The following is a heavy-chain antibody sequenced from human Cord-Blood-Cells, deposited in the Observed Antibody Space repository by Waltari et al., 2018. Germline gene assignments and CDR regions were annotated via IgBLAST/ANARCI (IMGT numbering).Heavy chain of an antibody. Sequence: QVQLQESGPGLVKPSETLSLTCTVSGGSISSHYWSWIRQPPGKGLEWIGYSYYSGSTNDNPSLKSRVTISGDTSKNQFTLKLSSVTAADTAVYYCARGTRGYDDYWGQGTLVTVSS. CDR3: ARGTRGYDDY. J-gene: IGHJ4*02. CDR2: SYYSGST. CDR1: GGSISSHY. V-gene: IGHV4-59*11. D-gene: IGHD5-12*01.